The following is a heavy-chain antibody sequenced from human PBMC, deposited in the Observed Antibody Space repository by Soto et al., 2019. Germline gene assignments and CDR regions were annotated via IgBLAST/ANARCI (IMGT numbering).Heavy chain of an antibody. CDR1: GGLFSSYP. CDR2: IIPIFGTA. J-gene: IGHJ5*02. Sequence: SVKVSCKASGGLFSSYPISWVRQVPGQGLEWMGGIIPIFGTANYAQKFQGRVTITADESTSTAYMELNSLRSEDTAVYYCARDCSAGSCYHNWFDPWGQGTLVTVSS. CDR3: ARDCSAGSCYHNWFDP. V-gene: IGHV1-69*13. D-gene: IGHD2-15*01.